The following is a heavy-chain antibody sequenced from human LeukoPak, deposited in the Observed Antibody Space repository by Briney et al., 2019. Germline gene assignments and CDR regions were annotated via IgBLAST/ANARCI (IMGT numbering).Heavy chain of an antibody. V-gene: IGHV1-69*13. CDR2: IIPIFGTA. Sequence: SVKVSCKASGGTFSSYAISWVRQAPGQGLEWMGGIIPIFGTANYAQKFQGRVTITADESTSTAYMELSSLRSEDTAVYYCAREIGDCGGDCYLGAFDIWGQGTMVTVSS. D-gene: IGHD2-21*01. J-gene: IGHJ3*02. CDR1: GGTFSSYA. CDR3: AREIGDCGGDCYLGAFDI.